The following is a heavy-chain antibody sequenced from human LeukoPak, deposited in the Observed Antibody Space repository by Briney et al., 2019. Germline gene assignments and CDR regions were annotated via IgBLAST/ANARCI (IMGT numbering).Heavy chain of an antibody. D-gene: IGHD6-13*01. CDR1: GFTFTSSA. V-gene: IGHV1-58*02. Sequence: TSVKVSCKASGFTFTSSAMQWVRQARGQRLEWIGWIVVGSGNTNYAQKFQGRVTMTRDTSISTAYMELSRLRSDDTAVYYCARGRRWRGYSSSYCDYWGQGTLVTVSS. CDR2: IVVGSGNT. J-gene: IGHJ4*02. CDR3: ARGRRWRGYSSSYCDY.